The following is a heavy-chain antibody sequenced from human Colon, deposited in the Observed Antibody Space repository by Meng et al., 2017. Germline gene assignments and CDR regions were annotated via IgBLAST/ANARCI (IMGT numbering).Heavy chain of an antibody. Sequence: QPQLQESGPGLVRPSEALSLTCSVPGGSISTSGYYWGWIRQPPGKGLEWIGSIGHSGFTYYTPSLKSRVTVSIDTSRNHFSLKLTSVTAADTAFYYCASGSSGYSDWGQGTLVTVSS. CDR2: IGHSGFT. CDR1: GGSISTSGYY. CDR3: ASGSSGYSD. D-gene: IGHD3-22*01. J-gene: IGHJ4*02. V-gene: IGHV4-39*02.